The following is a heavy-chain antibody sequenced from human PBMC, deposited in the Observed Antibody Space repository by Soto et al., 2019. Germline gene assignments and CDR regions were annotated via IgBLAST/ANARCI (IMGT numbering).Heavy chain of an antibody. V-gene: IGHV1-69*13. Sequence: GASVKVSCKASGGTFSSYAISWVRQAPGQGLEWMGGIIPIFGTANYAQKFQGRVTITADESTSTAYMELSSLRSEDTAVYYCASPHTSALLDYYDSSGYYYWGQGTLVTVSS. J-gene: IGHJ4*02. D-gene: IGHD3-22*01. CDR1: GGTFSSYA. CDR2: IIPIFGTA. CDR3: ASPHTSALLDYYDSSGYYY.